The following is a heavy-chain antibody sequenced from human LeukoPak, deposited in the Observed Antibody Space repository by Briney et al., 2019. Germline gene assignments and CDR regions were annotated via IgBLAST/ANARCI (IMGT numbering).Heavy chain of an antibody. Sequence: GGSLRLSCAASRFTFSTYGMHWVRQAPGKGLEWVAFIRYDGSNKYYADSVKGRFTISRDIAKNSLFLQLNSLRAEDTAVYYCARGIGSSTWPLALWGQGTLVTVSS. D-gene: IGHD6-13*01. J-gene: IGHJ4*02. CDR2: IRYDGSNK. V-gene: IGHV3-30*02. CDR1: RFTFSTYG. CDR3: ARGIGSSTWPLAL.